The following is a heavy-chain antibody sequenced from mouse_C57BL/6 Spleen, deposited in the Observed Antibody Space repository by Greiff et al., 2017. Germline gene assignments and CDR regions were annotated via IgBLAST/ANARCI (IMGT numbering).Heavy chain of an antibody. V-gene: IGHV1-82*01. D-gene: IGHD1-1*01. J-gene: IGHJ1*03. CDR2: IYPGDGDT. Sequence: VQLQQSGPELVKPGASVKLSCTASGYAFRSSWMNWVQQRPGKGLEWIGRIYPGDGDTNYNGQFKGKATLTADKSSSTAYMQLSSLRSEDSAVYLCERDYGSSYWYFDVWGTGTTVTVSS. CDR3: ERDYGSSYWYFDV. CDR1: GYAFRSSW.